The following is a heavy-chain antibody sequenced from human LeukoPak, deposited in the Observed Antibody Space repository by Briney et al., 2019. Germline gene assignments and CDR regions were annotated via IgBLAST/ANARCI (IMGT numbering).Heavy chain of an antibody. CDR3: AREKMGTPPWPSTKSYFYFDL. CDR2: IKQDGSEK. D-gene: IGHD7-27*01. V-gene: IGHV3-7*01. Sequence: PGGSLRLSCAASGFTFSSYWMSWVRQAPGTGLEWVANIKQDGSEKYYVDSVKGRFTISRDNAKNSLYLQMNSLRAEDTAIYYCAREKMGTPPWPSTKSYFYFDLWGRGTLVTVSS. CDR1: GFTFSSYW. J-gene: IGHJ2*01.